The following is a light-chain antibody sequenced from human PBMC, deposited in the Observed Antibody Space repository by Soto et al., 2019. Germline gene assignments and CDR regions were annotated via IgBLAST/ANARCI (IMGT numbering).Light chain of an antibody. J-gene: IGLJ1*01. CDR2: EVS. CDR3: SSYTSSSTLV. V-gene: IGLV2-14*01. Sequence: QSALTQPASVSGSPGQSITISCTGTSSDVGGYNYVSWYQQHPGKAPKLMIYEVSNRPSGVSNRFSGSKSGNTASLTISGLQAEDEADYCSSYTSSSTLVFGTGTKLNVL. CDR1: SSDVGGYNY.